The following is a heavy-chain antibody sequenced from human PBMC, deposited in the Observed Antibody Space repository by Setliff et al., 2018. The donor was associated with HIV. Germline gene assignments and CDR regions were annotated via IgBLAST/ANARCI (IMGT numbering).Heavy chain of an antibody. V-gene: IGHV3-11*05. Sequence: GGSLRLSCAASGFTFSDYYMSWIRQAPGKGLEWVSYITGSSSYTNYADSVKGQFTISRDNAKNSLYLQRNSMRAEDTAVYYCARVMIGYSGYDAFDYWGQGTLVTVSS. D-gene: IGHD5-12*01. CDR3: ARVMIGYSGYDAFDY. CDR1: GFTFSDYY. CDR2: ITGSSSYT. J-gene: IGHJ4*02.